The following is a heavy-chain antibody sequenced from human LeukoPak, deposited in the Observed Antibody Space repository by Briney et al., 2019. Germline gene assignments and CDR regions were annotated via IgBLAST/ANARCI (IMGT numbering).Heavy chain of an antibody. Sequence: SQTLSLTCAISGDSVSINSAAWNWIRQSPSRGLEWLGRTYQRSKWYNDRAVSVKSRITINPDISKNQFSLQLNSVTPEVTAVYYCARSPSPYSSGWYFDYWGQGTLVTVSS. CDR2: TYQRSKWYN. D-gene: IGHD6-19*01. CDR3: ARSPSPYSSGWYFDY. CDR1: GDSVSINSAA. V-gene: IGHV6-1*01. J-gene: IGHJ4*02.